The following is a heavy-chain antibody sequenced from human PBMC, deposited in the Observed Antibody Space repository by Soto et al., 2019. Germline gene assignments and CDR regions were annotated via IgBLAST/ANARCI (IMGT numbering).Heavy chain of an antibody. Sequence: LRLSCATSGFSFNDYAMYWVRQAPGPGLEWVAIMSSDGHPQFYLDNLRGRFTVSRDNSKNTLYLQLNSLRPEDTAVYYCTRGTYYPQCSRLYADYWGPGTVVTVSS. CDR1: GFSFNDYA. V-gene: IGHV3-30*04. J-gene: IGHJ4*02. CDR2: MSSDGHPQ. D-gene: IGHD1-26*01. CDR3: TRGTYYPQCSRLYADY.